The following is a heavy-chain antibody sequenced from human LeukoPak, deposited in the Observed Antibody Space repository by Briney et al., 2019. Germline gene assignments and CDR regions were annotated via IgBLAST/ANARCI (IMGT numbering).Heavy chain of an antibody. CDR2: IRSKANSYAT. V-gene: IGHV3-73*01. J-gene: IGHJ4*02. Sequence: GGSLRLSCAASGFTFSGSAMHWVRQASGKGLEWVGRIRSKANSYATAYAASVKGRFTISRDDSKNTAYLQMDSLKTEDTAVYYCTGNYYGSGSYADFDYWGRGTLVTVSS. CDR3: TGNYYGSGSYADFDY. D-gene: IGHD3-10*01. CDR1: GFTFSGSA.